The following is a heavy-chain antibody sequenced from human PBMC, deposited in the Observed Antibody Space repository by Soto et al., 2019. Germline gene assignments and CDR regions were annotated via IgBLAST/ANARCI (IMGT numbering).Heavy chain of an antibody. CDR2: INPNSGGT. Sequence: ASVKVSCKASGYTFTSYYMHWVRQAHGQGLEWMGWINPNSGGTNYAQKFQGWVTMTRDTSISTAYMELSRLRSDDTAVYYCARVGYDYIWGSYRSSGAFDIWGQGTMVTVSS. V-gene: IGHV1-2*04. J-gene: IGHJ3*02. CDR3: ARVGYDYIWGSYRSSGAFDI. D-gene: IGHD3-16*02. CDR1: GYTFTSYY.